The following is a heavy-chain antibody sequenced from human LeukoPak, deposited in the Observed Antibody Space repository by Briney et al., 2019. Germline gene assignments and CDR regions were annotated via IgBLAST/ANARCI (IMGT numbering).Heavy chain of an antibody. J-gene: IGHJ4*02. CDR1: GFTFSDYY. D-gene: IGHD6-19*01. CDR3: ARNIAVAGFDY. Sequence: GGSLRLSFAASGFTFSDYYMSWIRQAPGGGLEWVSYISSSGSTRYYADSVKGRFTISRDNAKKSLYLQMNSLRAEDTAMYYCARNIAVAGFDYWGQGTLVTVSS. V-gene: IGHV3-11*01. CDR2: ISSSGSTR.